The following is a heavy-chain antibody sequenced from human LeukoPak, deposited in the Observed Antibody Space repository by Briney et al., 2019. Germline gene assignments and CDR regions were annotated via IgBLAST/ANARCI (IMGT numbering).Heavy chain of an antibody. CDR1: GGSTNTY. V-gene: IGHV4-59*01. J-gene: IGHJ6*03. CDR3: ARAFVRGVSSYYFYMDV. Sequence: PSETLSLTCTVSGGSTNTYWGWIRQPPGRGLEWIGHIYYSGSTKYSPSLKSRVTMSVDTSKNQFSLTLSSVTAADTAVYYCARAFVRGVSSYYFYMDVWGKGATVTISS. CDR2: IYYSGST. D-gene: IGHD3-10*01.